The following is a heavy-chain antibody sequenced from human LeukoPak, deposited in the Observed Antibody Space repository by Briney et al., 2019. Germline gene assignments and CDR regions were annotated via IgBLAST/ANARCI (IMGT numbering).Heavy chain of an antibody. J-gene: IGHJ5*02. V-gene: IGHV4-30-4*08. CDR2: IYYSGST. CDR1: GGSISSGDYY. Sequence: SETLSLTCTVSGGSISSGDYYWSWIRQPPGKGLEWIGYIYYSGSTYYNPSLKSRVTISVATSQTQFSLNLSSVTAAAPAGFYCASSSVLTPPRFDPWGQGTLVTVSS. CDR3: ASSSVLTPPRFDP. D-gene: IGHD3-22*01.